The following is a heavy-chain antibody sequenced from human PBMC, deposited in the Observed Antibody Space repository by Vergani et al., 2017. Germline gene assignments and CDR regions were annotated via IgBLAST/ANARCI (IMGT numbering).Heavy chain of an antibody. D-gene: IGHD2-15*01. CDR2: IIPILGIA. Sequence: QVQLVQSGAEVKKPGSSVKVSCKASGGTFSSYTISWVRQAPGQGLEWMGRIIPILGIANYAQKFQGRVTITADKSTSTAYMELSSLRSKDTAVYYCARGFHCSGGSCYPRTWFDPWGQGTLVTVSS. V-gene: IGHV1-69*02. CDR1: GGTFSSYT. CDR3: ARGFHCSGGSCYPRTWFDP. J-gene: IGHJ5*02.